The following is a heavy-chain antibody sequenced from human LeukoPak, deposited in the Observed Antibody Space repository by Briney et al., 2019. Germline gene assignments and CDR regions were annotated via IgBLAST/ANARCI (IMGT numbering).Heavy chain of an antibody. J-gene: IGHJ3*02. V-gene: IGHV4-39*07. CDR2: IYYSGST. CDR3: ARVRKATDDAFDI. Sequence: SETLSLTCSVSGGSISSSSYYWGWIRQPPGKGLEWIGYIYYSGSTYYNPSLKSRATISVDTSKNQFSLKLSSVTAADTAVYYCARVRKATDDAFDIWGQGTMVTVSS. CDR1: GGSISSSSYY.